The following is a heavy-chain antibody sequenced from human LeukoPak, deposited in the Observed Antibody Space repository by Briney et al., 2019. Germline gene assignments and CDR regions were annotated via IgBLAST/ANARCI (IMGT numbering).Heavy chain of an antibody. J-gene: IGHJ4*02. CDR1: GFTFSSYS. CDR3: GAFYDSGGYYDY. Sequence: GGSLRLSCAASGFTFSSYSLNWVRRAPGKGLEWVSVIYSGGSTSYTDSVKGRFTVSRDNSKNTLYLQMNSLRAEDTAVYYCGAFYDSGGYYDYWGQGTLVTVSS. CDR2: IYSGGST. D-gene: IGHD3-22*01. V-gene: IGHV3-53*01.